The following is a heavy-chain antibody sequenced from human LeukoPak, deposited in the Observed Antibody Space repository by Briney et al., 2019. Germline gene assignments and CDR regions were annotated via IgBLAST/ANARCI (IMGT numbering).Heavy chain of an antibody. J-gene: IGHJ4*02. V-gene: IGHV1-69*04. CDR1: GGTFIFYA. CDR2: ISPMLGIP. Sequence: SVKVSCKASGGTFIFYAINWVRQTPGQGLEWMGRISPMLGIPNYAQKFQGRVTITADKSTSTAYMELSSLGSEDTAVYYCGRVLSGSGEDAPFDYWGQGTLVTVSS. CDR3: GRVLSGSGEDAPFDY. D-gene: IGHD3-10*01.